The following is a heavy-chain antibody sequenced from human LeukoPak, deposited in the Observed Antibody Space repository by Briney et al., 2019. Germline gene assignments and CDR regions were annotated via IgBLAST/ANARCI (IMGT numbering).Heavy chain of an antibody. Sequence: ASVKVSCKASGYTFTSYAMHWVRQAPGQRLEWMGWINAGNGNTKYSQKFQGRVTITRDTSASTAYMELSSLRSEDTAVYYCARGAGSGYWYYFDYWGQGTLVTVSS. CDR1: GYTFTSYA. CDR3: ARGAGSGYWYYFDY. CDR2: INAGNGNT. J-gene: IGHJ4*02. V-gene: IGHV1-3*01. D-gene: IGHD3-22*01.